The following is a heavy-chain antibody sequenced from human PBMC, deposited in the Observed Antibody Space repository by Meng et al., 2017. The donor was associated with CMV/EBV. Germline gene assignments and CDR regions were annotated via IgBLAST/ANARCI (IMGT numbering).Heavy chain of an antibody. V-gene: IGHV4-34*01. J-gene: IGHJ4*02. CDR3: AVGGGDSIGY. Sequence: SETLSLTCAVYGGSFSGYYWSWIRQPPGKGLVWIGEINHSGSTNYNPSLKSRVTISVDTSKNQFSLKLSSVTAADTAVYYCAVGGGDSIGYWGQGTLVTVSS. CDR2: INHSGST. CDR1: GGSFSGYY. D-gene: IGHD3-22*01.